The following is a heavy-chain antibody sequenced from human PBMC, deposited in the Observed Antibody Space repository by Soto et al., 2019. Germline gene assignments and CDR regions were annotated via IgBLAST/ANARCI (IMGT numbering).Heavy chain of an antibody. Sequence: QVQLQESGPGLVKPSQTLSLTCTVSGGSISSGGYYWSWIRQNPGKGLEWIGYIYYSGTTNYIPSLKSRLTISVDTSKNQFSLKLISMTAADTAVYYCARDESATDAFDIWGQGTMVTVSS. J-gene: IGHJ3*02. D-gene: IGHD5-12*01. V-gene: IGHV4-31*03. CDR1: GGSISSGGYY. CDR3: ARDESATDAFDI. CDR2: IYYSGTT.